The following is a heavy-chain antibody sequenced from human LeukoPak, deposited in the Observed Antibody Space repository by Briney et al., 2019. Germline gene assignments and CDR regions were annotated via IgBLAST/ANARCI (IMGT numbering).Heavy chain of an antibody. CDR2: ISGSGGST. CDR1: GFTFSSYA. CDR3: AKSRRGVVVPAAPLDY. Sequence: PGGSLRLSCAASGFTFSSYAMSWVRQAPGKGLEWVSAISGSGGSTYYADSVKGRFTISRDNSKNTLYLQMNSLRAEDTAVYYCAKSRRGVVVPAAPLDYWGQGTLVTVSS. V-gene: IGHV3-23*01. J-gene: IGHJ4*02. D-gene: IGHD2-2*01.